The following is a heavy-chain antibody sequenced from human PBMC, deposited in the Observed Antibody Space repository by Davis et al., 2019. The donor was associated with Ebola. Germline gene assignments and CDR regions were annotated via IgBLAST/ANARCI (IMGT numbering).Heavy chain of an antibody. V-gene: IGHV1-24*01. Sequence: ASVKVSCKASGYTFTNYYMHWVRQAPGQGLEWMGSFDPKYGEPIYAQKFQGRLTMTEDTSTDTAYMELSRLRSDDTAVYDCTVGGQDGGFDYWGQGALVPVSS. CDR2: FDPKYGEP. D-gene: IGHD3-16*01. CDR3: TVGGQDGGFDY. CDR1: GYTFTNYY. J-gene: IGHJ4*02.